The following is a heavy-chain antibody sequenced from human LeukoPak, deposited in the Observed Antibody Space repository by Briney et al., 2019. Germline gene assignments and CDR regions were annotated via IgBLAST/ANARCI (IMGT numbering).Heavy chain of an antibody. CDR3: ATDRKGIAAAGYYYGMDV. CDR1: GYTLTELS. D-gene: IGHD6-13*01. J-gene: IGHJ6*02. CDR2: FDPEDGET. Sequence: ASVKVSCKVSGYTLTELSMHWVRQAPGKGLEWMGGFDPEDGETIYAQKFQGRVTMTEDTSTDTAYMELSSLRSEDMAVYYCATDRKGIAAAGYYYGMDVWGQGTTVTVSS. V-gene: IGHV1-24*01.